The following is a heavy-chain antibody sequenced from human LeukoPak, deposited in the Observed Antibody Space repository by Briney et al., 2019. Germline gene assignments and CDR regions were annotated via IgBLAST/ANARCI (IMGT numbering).Heavy chain of an antibody. D-gene: IGHD6-13*01. CDR1: GFTFSSYA. V-gene: IGHV3-30-3*02. J-gene: IGHJ6*02. CDR2: ISYDGSNK. CDR3: AKRVGYGYGMDV. Sequence: GGSLRLSCAASGFTFSSYAMHWVRQAPGKGLEWVAVISYDGSNKYYADSVKGRFTISRDNSKNTLYLQMNSLRVEDTAEFYCAKRVGYGYGMDVWGQGTTVTVSS.